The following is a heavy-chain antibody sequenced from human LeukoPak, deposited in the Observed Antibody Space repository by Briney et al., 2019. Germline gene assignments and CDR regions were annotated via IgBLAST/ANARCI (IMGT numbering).Heavy chain of an antibody. J-gene: IGHJ4*02. D-gene: IGHD4-11*01. CDR2: IRYDGGVT. CDR1: GFAISNFW. Sequence: PGGSLRLSCAASGFAISNFWMHWVRQAPGKGLVWVARIRYDGGVTMHADSVKGRFIISRDNAKNTLYLQMDSLRVEDTAVYYCVRDDYLSYWGQGALVTVSS. V-gene: IGHV3-74*03. CDR3: VRDDYLSY.